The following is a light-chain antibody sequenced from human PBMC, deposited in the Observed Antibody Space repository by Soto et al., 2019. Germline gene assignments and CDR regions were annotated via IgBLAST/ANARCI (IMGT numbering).Light chain of an antibody. Sequence: QAVVTQPASVSGSPGQSITISCTGTSSDVGGYNYVSWYQQHPGKAPKLMIYDVSNRPSGVSNRFSGSKSGNTASLTISGPQAEDDADYYCSSYTSSSTLNVFGTGTKLTVL. CDR1: SSDVGGYNY. CDR2: DVS. CDR3: SSYTSSSTLNV. V-gene: IGLV2-14*01. J-gene: IGLJ1*01.